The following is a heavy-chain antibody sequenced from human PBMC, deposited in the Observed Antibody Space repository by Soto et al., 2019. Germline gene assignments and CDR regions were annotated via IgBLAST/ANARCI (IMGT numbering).Heavy chain of an antibody. J-gene: IGHJ4*02. D-gene: IGHD1-7*01. Sequence: PSETMSLTCAVDGASSTTNSSSWVSQPHGKGVEWIGAINHSGSTNYNPSLKSRVTISLDPSKNQFSLALSSVTAADTAVYSGASSPLMRLGVLRTFFAFWGQGTLVPVSS. V-gene: IGHV4-34*01. CDR3: ASSPLMRLGVLRTFFAF. CDR2: INHSGST. CDR1: GASSTTNS.